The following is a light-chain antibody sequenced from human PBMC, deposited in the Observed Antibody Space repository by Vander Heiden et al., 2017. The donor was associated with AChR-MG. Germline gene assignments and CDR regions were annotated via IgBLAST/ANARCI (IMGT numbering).Light chain of an antibody. J-gene: IGLJ1*01. CDR1: EADSF. CDR2: DDT. CDR3: QSWNVMTDLHV. Sequence: SFVVIQPSSLSVAPGQTAVITCGPDEADSFFSHVHWYQHKSGQAPVLVIYDDTDRPSGVPERFSGSSSGNTATLSITRVEAGDEADYYCQSWNVMTDLHVFGSGT. V-gene: IGLV3-21*02.